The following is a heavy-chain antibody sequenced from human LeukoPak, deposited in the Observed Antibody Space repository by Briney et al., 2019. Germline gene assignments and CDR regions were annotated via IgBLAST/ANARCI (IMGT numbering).Heavy chain of an antibody. V-gene: IGHV1-8*02. CDR3: LVYYDSSGQHAFDI. CDR2: ISTRRGIT. Sequence: ASVKVSCKASGYNFANYGISWVRQAPGQGLEWMASISTRRGITNYAQRFQGRVTMTRNTSISTAYMELSSLRSEDTAVYYCLVYYDSSGQHAFDIWGQGTMVTVSS. CDR1: GYNFANYG. J-gene: IGHJ3*02. D-gene: IGHD3-22*01.